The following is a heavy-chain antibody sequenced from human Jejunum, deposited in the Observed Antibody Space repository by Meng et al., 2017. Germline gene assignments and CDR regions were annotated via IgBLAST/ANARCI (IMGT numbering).Heavy chain of an antibody. CDR3: AKYTLGSFYSNIDC. V-gene: IGHV3-20*04. J-gene: IGHJ4*02. CDR1: GFTFDDYG. CDR2: INWKGGVT. D-gene: IGHD3-10*01. Sequence: GESLKISCAASGFTFDDYGMTWVRQAPGKGLEWVSGINWKGGVTAYGDSVKGRFNISRDNAKNSVYLQMNSLRAEDTALYYCAKYTLGSFYSNIDCWGQGTLVTVSS.